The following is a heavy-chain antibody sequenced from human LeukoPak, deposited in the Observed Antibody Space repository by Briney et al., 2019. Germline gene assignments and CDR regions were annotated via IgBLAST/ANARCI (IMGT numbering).Heavy chain of an antibody. V-gene: IGHV4-59*01. Sequence: SETLSLTCTVSGGSISSYYWSWIRQPPGKGLEWIGYIYYSGSTKYNPSLKSRVTISVDTSKNQFSLKLSSVTAADTAVYYCARDTVTPPTHYYYMDVWGKGTTVTVSS. CDR3: ARDTVTPPTHYYYMDV. J-gene: IGHJ6*03. CDR2: IYYSGST. D-gene: IGHD4-17*01. CDR1: GGSISSYY.